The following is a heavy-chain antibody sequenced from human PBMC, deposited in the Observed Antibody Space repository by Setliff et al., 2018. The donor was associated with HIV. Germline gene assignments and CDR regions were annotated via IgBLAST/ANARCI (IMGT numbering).Heavy chain of an antibody. CDR2: INPNNGGT. V-gene: IGHV1-2*06. J-gene: IGHJ3*01. CDR3: AKPRIFDSFDV. CDR1: TFLVTGYN. Sequence: GASVKVSCKALTFLVTGYNIHWVRLAPGHGPEWLGRINPNNGGTDYAQKFQGRVTMPLDTSTNTVYLELKGLTSDDTAVYYCAKPRIFDSFDVWGPGTVVTVS. D-gene: IGHD2-15*01.